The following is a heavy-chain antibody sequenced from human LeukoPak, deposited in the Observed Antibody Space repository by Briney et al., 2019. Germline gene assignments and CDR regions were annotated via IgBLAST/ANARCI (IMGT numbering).Heavy chain of an antibody. J-gene: IGHJ4*02. CDR1: GFTFSSYE. CDR2: IKQDGSEK. D-gene: IGHD6-25*01. Sequence: GGSLRLSCAASGFTFSSYEMNWVRQAPGKGLEWVANIKQDGSEKYYVDSVKGRFTISRDNAKNSLYLQMNSLRAEDTAVYYCARVEAATVDYFDYWGRGTLVTVSS. CDR3: ARVEAATVDYFDY. V-gene: IGHV3-7*01.